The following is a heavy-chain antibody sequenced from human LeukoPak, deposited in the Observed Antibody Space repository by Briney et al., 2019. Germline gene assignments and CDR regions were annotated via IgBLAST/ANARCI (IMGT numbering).Heavy chain of an antibody. J-gene: IGHJ4*02. CDR1: GGSISSSSYY. CDR2: IYYSGNT. V-gene: IGHV4-39*01. CDR3: ARRLRWTGYFDY. D-gene: IGHD3/OR15-3a*01. Sequence: PSETLSLTCTVSGGSISSSSYYWGWIRQPPGKGLEWIGSIYYSGNTDYNPSLETRVTISVDTSKNQFSLSLTSLTAADTAMYYCARRLRWTGYFDYWGQGALVTVSS.